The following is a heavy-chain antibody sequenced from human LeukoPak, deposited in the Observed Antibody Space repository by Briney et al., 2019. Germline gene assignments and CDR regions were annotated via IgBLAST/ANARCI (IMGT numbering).Heavy chain of an antibody. CDR1: GFTFSSYW. CDR2: INSDGSVT. D-gene: IGHD2-21*01. CDR3: ASSTHIVKHDGY. J-gene: IGHJ4*02. V-gene: IGHV3-74*01. Sequence: GGSLRLSCAASGFTFSSYWMHWVRQAPGKGLVWVSRINSDGSVTTYADSVRGRFTISRDNAKSTLYLQMNSLRAEDTAVYYCASSTHIVKHDGYWGQRALGNVSS.